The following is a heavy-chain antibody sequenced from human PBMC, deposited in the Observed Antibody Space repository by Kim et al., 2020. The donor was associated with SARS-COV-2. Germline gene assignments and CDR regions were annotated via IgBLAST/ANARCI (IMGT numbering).Heavy chain of an antibody. D-gene: IGHD1-26*01. CDR1: GFTFSSYG. J-gene: IGHJ6*03. V-gene: IGHV3-30*18. Sequence: GGSLRLSCAASGFTFSSYGMHWVRQAPGKGLEWVAVISYDGSNKYYADSVKGRFTISRDNSKNTLYLQMNSLRAEDTAVYYCAKDAHLSGSYDSFYYYYYMDVWGKGTTVTVSS. CDR2: ISYDGSNK. CDR3: AKDAHLSGSYDSFYYYYYMDV.